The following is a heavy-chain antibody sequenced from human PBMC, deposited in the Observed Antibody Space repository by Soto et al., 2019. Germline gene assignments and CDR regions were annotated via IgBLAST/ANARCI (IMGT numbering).Heavy chain of an antibody. V-gene: IGHV1-3*01. CDR2: INAGNGNT. J-gene: IGHJ5*02. Sequence: QVQLVQSGAEVKKPGASVKVSCKASGYTFTSYAMHWVRQAPGQRLEWMGWINAGNGNTKYSQKFQGRVTITRDTSASTAYMERSSLRAEDTAVYYCARDGPILPWFGATPPANWFDPWGQGTRVTVSS. CDR1: GYTFTSYA. CDR3: ARDGPILPWFGATPPANWFDP. D-gene: IGHD3-10*01.